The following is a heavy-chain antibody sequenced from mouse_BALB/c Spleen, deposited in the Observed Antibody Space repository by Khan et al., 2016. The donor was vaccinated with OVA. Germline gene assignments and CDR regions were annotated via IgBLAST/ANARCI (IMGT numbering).Heavy chain of an antibody. Sequence: QVQLQQSGAELVKAGASVKMSCKASGYTFTSYWMHWVKQRLGQGLEWFADTNPTNGRTYYNEKFKSKATLTVDKSSSTAYMLLSGLTSEDSAVDYCARNKKIGDTYFDYWGQGTPLTVSA. CDR1: GYTFTSYW. J-gene: IGHJ2*01. CDR3: ARNKKIGDTYFDY. D-gene: IGHD2-14*01. CDR2: TNPTNGRT. V-gene: IGHV1S81*02.